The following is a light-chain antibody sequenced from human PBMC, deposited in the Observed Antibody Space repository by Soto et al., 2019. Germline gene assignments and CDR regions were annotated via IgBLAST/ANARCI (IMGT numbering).Light chain of an antibody. CDR1: NRDVGAYKY. V-gene: IGLV2-8*01. J-gene: IGLJ3*02. Sequence: QSALTQPPSASGSPGQSLTISCKGSNRDVGAYKYVSWYQQRPGTAPKMIIFEVDKRPSGVPNRFSGSRSGDKASLTVSGLQTEDDGLYYCAAHAGGNTWLFGGGTQLTVL. CDR3: AAHAGGNTWL. CDR2: EVD.